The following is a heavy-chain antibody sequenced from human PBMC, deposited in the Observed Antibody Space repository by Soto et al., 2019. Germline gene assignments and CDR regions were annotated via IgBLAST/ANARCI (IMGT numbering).Heavy chain of an antibody. Sequence: LRLSCAASGFTFSSYGMHWVRQAPGKGLEWVAVISYDGSNKYYADSVKGRFTISRDNSKNTLYLQMNSLRAEDTAVYYCAKDHDIVVVPAGPFDYWGQGTLVTVSS. J-gene: IGHJ4*02. CDR2: ISYDGSNK. D-gene: IGHD2-2*01. CDR1: GFTFSSYG. CDR3: AKDHDIVVVPAGPFDY. V-gene: IGHV3-30*18.